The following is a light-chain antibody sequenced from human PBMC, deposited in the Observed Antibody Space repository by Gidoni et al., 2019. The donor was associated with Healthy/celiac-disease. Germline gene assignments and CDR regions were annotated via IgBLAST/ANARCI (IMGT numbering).Light chain of an antibody. J-gene: IGKJ1*01. Sequence: EIAMTQSPATLSVSPGERATLSCRASQSVSSNLAWYQQKPGQAPRLLIYGASTRATGIPARFSCSGSGTEFTLTISSLQSEDFAFYYCQQYNNWPRTFXQXTKVEIK. CDR1: QSVSSN. V-gene: IGKV3-15*01. CDR2: GAS. CDR3: QQYNNWPRT.